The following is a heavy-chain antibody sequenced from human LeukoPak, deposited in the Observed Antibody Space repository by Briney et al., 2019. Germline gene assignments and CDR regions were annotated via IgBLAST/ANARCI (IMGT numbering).Heavy chain of an antibody. CDR1: GFTVSTNS. D-gene: IGHD2-2*01. CDR3: ARDPLIGYCSSTSCYGGFDY. CDR2: IYSDNT. Sequence: GGSLRLSCTVSGFTVSTNSMSWVRQAPGKGLEWVSFIYSDNTHYSDSVKGRFTISRDNSKNTLYLQMNSLRAEDTAVYYCARDPLIGYCSSTSCYGGFDYWGQGTLVTVSS. J-gene: IGHJ4*02. V-gene: IGHV3-66*01.